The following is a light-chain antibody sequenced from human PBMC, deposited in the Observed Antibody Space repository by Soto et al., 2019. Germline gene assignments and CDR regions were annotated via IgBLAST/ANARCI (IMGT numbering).Light chain of an antibody. V-gene: IGKV3-20*01. Sequence: EIVLTHSPGTLSLSPGDRATLSCRASQYINNYLAWYQQKPGQPPRLLIYGASTRAPGIPDRFSASGSGTDFTLTISRLEPEDFVVYICHQYGNSTTTFGQGTRLEIX. CDR3: HQYGNSTTT. CDR1: QYINNY. CDR2: GAS. J-gene: IGKJ5*01.